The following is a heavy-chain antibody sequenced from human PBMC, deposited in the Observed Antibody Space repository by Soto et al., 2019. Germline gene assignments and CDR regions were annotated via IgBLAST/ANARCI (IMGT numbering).Heavy chain of an antibody. CDR2: ISGSGGST. J-gene: IGHJ4*02. Sequence: AGGSLRLSCAASGFTFSSYAMSWVRQAPGKGLEWVSAISGSGGSTYYADSVKGRFTISRDNSKNTLCLQMNSLRAEDTAVYYCAKDPYGSGSRPSFDYWGQGTLVTVSS. CDR3: AKDPYGSGSRPSFDY. D-gene: IGHD3-10*01. V-gene: IGHV3-23*01. CDR1: GFTFSSYA.